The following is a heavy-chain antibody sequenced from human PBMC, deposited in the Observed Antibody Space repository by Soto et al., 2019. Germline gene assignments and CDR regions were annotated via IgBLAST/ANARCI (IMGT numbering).Heavy chain of an antibody. CDR2: MSYDGSNE. J-gene: IGHJ4*02. V-gene: IGHV3-30*18. CDR3: AKDGSHNFDY. CDR1: GFTFSHYA. D-gene: IGHD1-26*01. Sequence: LRRSCEASGFTFSHYAMHWVRQAPGKGLEWVALMSYDGSNEYYADSVKGRFTISRDNSKNTLYLQMNSLRAEDTAVYYCAKDGSHNFDYWGQGTLVTV.